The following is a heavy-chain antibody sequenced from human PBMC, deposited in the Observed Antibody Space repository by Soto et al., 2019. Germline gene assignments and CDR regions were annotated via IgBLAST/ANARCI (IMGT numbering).Heavy chain of an antibody. CDR2: ISAYNGNT. CDR1: GYTFTSYG. D-gene: IGHD1-26*01. Sequence: QVQLVQSGAEVKKPGASVKVSCKASGYTFTSYGIIWVRQAPGQGLEWMGWISAYNGNTNYEQKLQGRVTMTTDTSTSTVYIELLSLRSDDPAVYYCARASGSSYWFQPWGQGTLVTVSS. CDR3: ARASGSSYWFQP. J-gene: IGHJ5*02. V-gene: IGHV1-18*01.